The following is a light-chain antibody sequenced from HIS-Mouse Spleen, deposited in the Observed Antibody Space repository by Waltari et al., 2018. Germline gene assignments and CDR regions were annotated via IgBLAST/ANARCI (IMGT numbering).Light chain of an antibody. CDR2: EDS. CDR1: ALPKKY. Sequence: SYELTQPPSVSVSPGQTARITCSGDALPKKYAYWYQQKSGQAPVLVIYEDSKRPSGIPEEFSGSRSGTMATLTISEAQVEDEADYYCYSTDSSGNHRVFGGGTKLTVL. V-gene: IGLV3-10*01. CDR3: YSTDSSGNHRV. J-gene: IGLJ2*01.